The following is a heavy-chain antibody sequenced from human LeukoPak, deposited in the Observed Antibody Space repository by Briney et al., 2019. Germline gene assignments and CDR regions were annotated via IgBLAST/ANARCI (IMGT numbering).Heavy chain of an antibody. CDR2: IGPNNGVT. J-gene: IGHJ4*02. Sequence: ASVKVSCKASGYTFTDYFLHWVRQPPGQGLEWMGWIGPNNGVTNYAQKFQGKVTMTRDTSINTAYMEVSSLRSDDTAVYYCARDIRPRVESFDYWGQGTLVTVSS. CDR1: GYTFTDYF. CDR3: ARDIRPRVESFDY. V-gene: IGHV1-2*02. D-gene: IGHD3-3*01.